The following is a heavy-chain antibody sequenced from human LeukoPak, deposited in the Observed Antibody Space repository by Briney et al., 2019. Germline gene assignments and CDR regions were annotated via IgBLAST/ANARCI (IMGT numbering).Heavy chain of an antibody. CDR2: IIPIFGTA. V-gene: IGHV1-69*13. CDR1: GGTFSSYA. D-gene: IGHD5/OR15-5a*01. Sequence: ASVKVSCKASGGTFSSYAISWVRQAPGQGLEWMGGIIPIFGTANYAQKFQGRVTITADESTSTAYMELSSLRSEDTAVYYCARDPLDLAWFDPWGQGTLVTVSS. CDR3: ARDPLDLAWFDP. J-gene: IGHJ5*02.